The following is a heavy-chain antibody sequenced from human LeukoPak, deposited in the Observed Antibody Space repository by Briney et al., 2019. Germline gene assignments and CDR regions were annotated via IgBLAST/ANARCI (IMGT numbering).Heavy chain of an antibody. D-gene: IGHD3-9*01. CDR2: INHSGST. CDR3: ARIRWLILTGSKQRNWFDP. CDR1: GGSFSGSY. Sequence: SATLSLTCAVYGGSFSGSYWSWIRQPPGKGLEWIGEINHSGSTNYNPSLKSRVTISVDTSKKQFSLKLSSVTAADTAVYYCARIRWLILTGSKQRNWFDPWGQGTLVTVSS. V-gene: IGHV4-34*01. J-gene: IGHJ5*02.